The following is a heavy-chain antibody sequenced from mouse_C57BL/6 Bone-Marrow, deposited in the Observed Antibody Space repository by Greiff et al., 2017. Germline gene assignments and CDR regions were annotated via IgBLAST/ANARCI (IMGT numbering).Heavy chain of an antibody. CDR3: AKKGDYDDGGYYYAMDY. CDR2: IWRGGST. Sequence: VKLVESGPGLVQPSQSLSITCTVSGFSLTSYGVHWVRQSPGKGLEWLGVIWRGGSTDYNAAFMSRLSITKDNSKSQVFFKMNSLQADDTAIYYCAKKGDYDDGGYYYAMDYWGQGTSVTVSS. CDR1: GFSLTSYG. J-gene: IGHJ4*01. D-gene: IGHD2-4*01. V-gene: IGHV2-5*01.